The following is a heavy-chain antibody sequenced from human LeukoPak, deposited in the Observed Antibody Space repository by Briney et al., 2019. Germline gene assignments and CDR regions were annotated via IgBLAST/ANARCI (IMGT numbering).Heavy chain of an antibody. V-gene: IGHV4-61*02. CDR1: GGSISSGSYY. J-gene: IGHJ3*02. CDR3: ARARNYYDSSGYYLDI. D-gene: IGHD3-22*01. Sequence: SQTLSLTCTVSGGSISSGSYYWSWIRQPAGKGLEWIGRIYTSGSTTYNPSLKSRVTISVDTSKNQFSLKLSSVTAADTAVYYCARARNYYDSSGYYLDIWGQGTMVTVSS. CDR2: IYTSGST.